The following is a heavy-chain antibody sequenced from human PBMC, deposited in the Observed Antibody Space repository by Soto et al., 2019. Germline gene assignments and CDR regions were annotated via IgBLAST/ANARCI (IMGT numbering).Heavy chain of an antibody. D-gene: IGHD5-12*01. J-gene: IGHJ3*02. CDR1: GYRFANYW. CDR3: ASRGIVATMEAFDI. Sequence: GESLKISCKGSGYRFANYWIGWVRQMPGKGLEWMGIIYPGDSDTRYSPSFQGQVTISADKSISTAYLQWSSLKASDTAMYYWASRGIVATMEAFDIWGQGTMVTVSS. CDR2: IYPGDSDT. V-gene: IGHV5-51*01.